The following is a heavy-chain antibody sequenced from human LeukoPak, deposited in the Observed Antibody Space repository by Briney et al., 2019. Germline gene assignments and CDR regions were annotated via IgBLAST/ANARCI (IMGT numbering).Heavy chain of an antibody. Sequence: GGSLRLSCAASGFTFSSYAMSWVRQAPGKGLEWVSAISGSGGSTYYADSVKGRFTISRDNSKNTLYLQMNSLRAEDTAVYYCAKGTVMILVVIIFDYWGQGTLVTVSS. J-gene: IGHJ4*02. CDR1: GFTFSSYA. V-gene: IGHV3-23*01. D-gene: IGHD3-22*01. CDR2: ISGSGGST. CDR3: AKGTVMILVVIIFDY.